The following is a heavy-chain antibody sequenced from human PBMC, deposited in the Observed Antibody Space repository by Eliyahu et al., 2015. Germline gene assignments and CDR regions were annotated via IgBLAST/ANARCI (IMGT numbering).Heavy chain of an antibody. CDR3: ARAPYYYGSGSYYVFFFDY. D-gene: IGHD3-10*01. CDR1: GYTLTGXX. V-gene: IGHV1-2*04. CDR2: INPYSGDT. J-gene: IGHJ4*02. Sequence: QVQLVQSXAEVKKPGASVKVSCEASGYTLTGXXXPWVRQAPGXGLEWMGWINPYSGDTKYAQKFQGWVTMTRDTPISTVYMELSRLRSDDTAVYYCARAPYYYGSGSYYVFFFDYWGQGTLVTVSS.